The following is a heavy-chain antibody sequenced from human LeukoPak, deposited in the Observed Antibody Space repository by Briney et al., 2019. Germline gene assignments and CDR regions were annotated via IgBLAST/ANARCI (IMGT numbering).Heavy chain of an antibody. J-gene: IGHJ4*02. D-gene: IGHD3-10*01. CDR2: INHSGST. V-gene: IGHV4-34*01. Sequence: PSETLSLTCAVYGGSFSGYYWSWIRQPPGKGLEWIGEINHSGSTNYNPTLKSRVTISVDTSKNQFSLKLSSVTAADTAVYYCAGSYYYGSGSYYRTFDYWGQGTLVTVSS. CDR3: AGSYYYGSGSYYRTFDY. CDR1: GGSFSGYY.